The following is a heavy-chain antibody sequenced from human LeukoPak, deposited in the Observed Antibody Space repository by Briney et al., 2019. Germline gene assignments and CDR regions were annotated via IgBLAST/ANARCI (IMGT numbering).Heavy chain of an antibody. CDR2: IYYSGST. CDR3: ARHTLGDIVVVPAARPNYYYYMDV. V-gene: IGHV4-39*01. CDR1: GGSISSSSYY. J-gene: IGHJ6*03. D-gene: IGHD2-2*01. Sequence: PSETLSLTCTVSGGSISSSSYYWGWIRQPPGKGLEWIGSIYYSGSTYNNPSLKSRVTISVDTSKNQFSLKLSSVTAADTAVYYCARHTLGDIVVVPAARPNYYYYMDVWGKGTTVTVSS.